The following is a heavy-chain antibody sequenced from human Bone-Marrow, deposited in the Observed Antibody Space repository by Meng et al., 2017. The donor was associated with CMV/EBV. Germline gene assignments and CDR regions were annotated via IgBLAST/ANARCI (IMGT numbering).Heavy chain of an antibody. D-gene: IGHD6-6*01. V-gene: IGHV3-30*02. Sequence: GESLKISCAASGFTFSSYGMHWVRQAPGKGLEWVAFIRYDGSNKYYADSVKGRFTISRDNSKTTLYLQMNSLRAEDTAVYYCARDWRIAAPREGFNYYGMDVWGQGTTVTVSS. CDR2: IRYDGSNK. CDR3: ARDWRIAAPREGFNYYGMDV. CDR1: GFTFSSYG. J-gene: IGHJ6*02.